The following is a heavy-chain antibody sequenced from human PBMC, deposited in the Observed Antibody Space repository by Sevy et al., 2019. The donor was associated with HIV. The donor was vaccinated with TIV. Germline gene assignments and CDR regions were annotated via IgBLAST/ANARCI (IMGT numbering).Heavy chain of an antibody. CDR1: GFTFRSYE. CDR2: IYASDSPI. Sequence: GGSLRLSCEGSGFTFRSYEMNWVRQAPGKGLEWISYIYASDSPIYYSDSVRGRFIISRDDAKNSLYLQMDDLRVDDTATYYCARKVGYYYYYGMDVWGQGTTVTVSS. CDR3: ARKVGYYYYYGMDV. V-gene: IGHV3-48*03. J-gene: IGHJ6*02.